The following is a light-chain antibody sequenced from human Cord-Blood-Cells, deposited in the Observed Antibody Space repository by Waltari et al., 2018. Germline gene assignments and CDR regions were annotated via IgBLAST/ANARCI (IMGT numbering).Light chain of an antibody. CDR3: QQSYSTPYMYS. J-gene: IGKJ2*03. V-gene: IGKV1-39*01. Sequence: DIQMTQPPSSLSASVGDSFTITCRASQSISSYLNWYQQKPGKAPKLLIYAASSLQSGVPSRFSGSGSGTDFTLTISSLQPEDFATYYCQQSYSTPYMYSFGQGTKLEIK. CDR1: QSISSY. CDR2: AAS.